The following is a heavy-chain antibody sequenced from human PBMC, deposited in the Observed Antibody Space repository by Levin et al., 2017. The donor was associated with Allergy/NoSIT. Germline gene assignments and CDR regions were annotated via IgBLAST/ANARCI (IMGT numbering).Heavy chain of an antibody. J-gene: IGHJ6*04. CDR3: ARDIGGGTLIYSSPV. CDR1: GFTVSSNY. D-gene: IGHD6-19*01. V-gene: IGHV3-53*01. Sequence: PGGSLRLSCAASGFTVSSNYMSWVRQAPGKGLEWVSVIYSGGSTYYADSVKGRFTISRDNSKNTLYLQMNSLRAEDTAVYYCARDIGGGTLIYSSPVWGKGTTVTVSS. CDR2: IYSGGST.